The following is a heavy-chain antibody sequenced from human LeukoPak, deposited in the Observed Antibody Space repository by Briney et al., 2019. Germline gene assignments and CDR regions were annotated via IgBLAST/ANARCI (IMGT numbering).Heavy chain of an antibody. CDR2: IIPIFGTA. Sequence: ASVKVSCKASGYTFTSYGISWVRQAPGQGLEWMGGIIPIFGTANYAQKFQGRVTITADESTSTAYMELSSLRSEDTAVYYCARRSSAYYYYGMDVWGQGTTVTVSS. J-gene: IGHJ6*02. D-gene: IGHD6-6*01. CDR3: ARRSSAYYYYGMDV. CDR1: GYTFTSYG. V-gene: IGHV1-69*13.